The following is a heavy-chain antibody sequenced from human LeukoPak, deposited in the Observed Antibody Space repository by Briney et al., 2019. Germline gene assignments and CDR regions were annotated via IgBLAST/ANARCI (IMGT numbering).Heavy chain of an antibody. V-gene: IGHV1-18*01. J-gene: IGHJ4*02. CDR1: GYTFTNYG. D-gene: IGHD2-15*01. Sequence: GASVKVSCKASGYTFTNYGISWVRQAPGQGLEWMGWISGDNGNTNYAQKLQGRVTMTTDTSTSTAYMELRSLRSDDTAVYYCARDRYCSGGSCYWTYFDYWGQGTLVTVSS. CDR3: ARDRYCSGGSCYWTYFDY. CDR2: ISGDNGNT.